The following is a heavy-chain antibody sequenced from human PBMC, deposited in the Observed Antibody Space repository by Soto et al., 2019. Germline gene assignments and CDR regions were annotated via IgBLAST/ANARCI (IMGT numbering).Heavy chain of an antibody. CDR2: ISQSGST. Sequence: QLQLQESGPGLVKPSQTLSLSCTVSGGSISIINNYWTWIRQHPGKGLEWIGFISQSGSTYYNPALTSRVTISLDTYKNQFALTLSSVTAADTAVYFCAKAEDNGGNSRPFDSWGQGTLVTVSS. V-gene: IGHV4-31*03. J-gene: IGHJ4*02. CDR1: GGSISIINNY. CDR3: AKAEDNGGNSRPFDS. D-gene: IGHD2-21*02.